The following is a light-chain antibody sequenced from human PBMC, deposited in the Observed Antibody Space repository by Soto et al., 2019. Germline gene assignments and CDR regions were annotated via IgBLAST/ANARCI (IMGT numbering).Light chain of an antibody. CDR1: SSDIGSYNL. Sequence: QSALTQPASVSGAPGQSITISCTGTSSDIGSYNLVSWYQQHPGKAPKLLIFEDSERPSGVSDRFSGSKSGNTASLTISGLQAEDEADNYCSSYAVTGTYDFGTGTKLTVL. J-gene: IGLJ1*01. CDR3: SSYAVTGTYD. V-gene: IGLV2-23*01. CDR2: EDS.